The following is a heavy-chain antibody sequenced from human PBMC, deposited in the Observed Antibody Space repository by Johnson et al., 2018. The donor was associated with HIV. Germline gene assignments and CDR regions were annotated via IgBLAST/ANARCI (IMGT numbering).Heavy chain of an antibody. J-gene: IGHJ3*01. V-gene: IGHV3-30*01. D-gene: IGHD3-22*01. CDR1: KFAFSTYA. Sequence: QVQLVESGGGVVQPGRSLRLSCAASKFAFSTYAMHWVRQAPGKGLEWVAVISFDGNNRYYADSVKGRFTISRDNSKNTLYLQMNSLRTEDTALYYCAKGLRRITMIVVAWGQGTMVTVSS. CDR2: ISFDGNNR. CDR3: AKGLRRITMIVVA.